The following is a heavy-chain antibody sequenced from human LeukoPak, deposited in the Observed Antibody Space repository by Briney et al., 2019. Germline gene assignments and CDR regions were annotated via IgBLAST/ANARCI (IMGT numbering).Heavy chain of an antibody. CDR3: ARGNYLFGVDV. CDR2: LYYSGSA. Sequence: SETLSLTCTVSGGSISSHYWSWIRQPPGKGLEWIGYLYYSGSANYNASLESRVTISVDTSKNQISLRLSSVTAADTAVYYCARGNYLFGVDVWGQGTTVTVSS. J-gene: IGHJ6*02. CDR1: GGSISSHY. D-gene: IGHD1-1*01. V-gene: IGHV4-59*11.